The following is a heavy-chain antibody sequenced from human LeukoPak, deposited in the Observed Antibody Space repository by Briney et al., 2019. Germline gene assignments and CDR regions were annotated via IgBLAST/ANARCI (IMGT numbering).Heavy chain of an antibody. J-gene: IGHJ6*03. CDR3: ARYPHFSGYDYYYYYYMDV. CDR2: IKQDGSEK. D-gene: IGHD5-12*01. CDR1: GFTFSSYW. V-gene: IGHV3-7*01. Sequence: GSLRLSCAASGFTFSSYWMGWVRQAPGKGLEWVANIKQDGSEKYYVDSVKGRFTISRDNAKNSLYLQMNSLRAEDTAVYYCARYPHFSGYDYYYYYYMDVWGKGTTVTVSS.